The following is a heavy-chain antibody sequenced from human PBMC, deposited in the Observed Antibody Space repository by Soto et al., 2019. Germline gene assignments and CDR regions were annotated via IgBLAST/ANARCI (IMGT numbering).Heavy chain of an antibody. V-gene: IGHV3-48*01. J-gene: IGHJ4*02. CDR3: ARAVVVAATRNFDY. D-gene: IGHD2-15*01. Sequence: EVQLVESGGGLVQPGGSLRLSCAASGFTFSSYSMNWVRQAPGKGLKWVSYISSSSSTIYYADSVKGRFTISRDNAKNSLYLQMNSLRAEDTAVYYCARAVVVAATRNFDYWGQGTLVTVSS. CDR1: GFTFSSYS. CDR2: ISSSSSTI.